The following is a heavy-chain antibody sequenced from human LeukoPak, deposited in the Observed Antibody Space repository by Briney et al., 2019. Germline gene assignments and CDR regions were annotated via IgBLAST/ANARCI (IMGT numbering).Heavy chain of an antibody. J-gene: IGHJ4*02. CDR3: VRGLARFDVRLDS. D-gene: IGHD3-10*02. CDR2: IYYSGST. CDR1: GGFLYLHF. Sequence: SETLSHPRSVSGGFLYLHFWRCIGPPPGKRLEWIGYIYYSGSTIYNPSLRSRVSISVDTSAKQFSLNLRSVTAADTAVYYCVRGLARFDVRLDSWGLGTLVIVSS. V-gene: IGHV4-59*11.